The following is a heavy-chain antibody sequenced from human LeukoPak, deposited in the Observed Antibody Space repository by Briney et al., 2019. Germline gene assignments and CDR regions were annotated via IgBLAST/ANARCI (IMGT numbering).Heavy chain of an antibody. CDR1: GFTFSSYG. CDR2: IKQDGSEE. J-gene: IGHJ4*02. CDR3: AREVTPYY. Sequence: GGSLRLSCAAPGFTFSSYGMHWVRQAPGKGLEWVANIKQDGSEEYYVDSVKGRFTISRDNAKNSLFLQMNSLRAEDTAVYYCAREVTPYYWGQGTLVTVSS. V-gene: IGHV3-7*01. D-gene: IGHD2-15*01.